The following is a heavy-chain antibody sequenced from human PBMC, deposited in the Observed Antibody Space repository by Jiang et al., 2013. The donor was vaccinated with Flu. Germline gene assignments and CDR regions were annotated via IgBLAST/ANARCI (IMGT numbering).Heavy chain of an antibody. V-gene: IGHV4-61*01. CDR2: IYYSGSA. D-gene: IGHD1-26*01. CDR1: GGSVSSGSYY. CDR3: ARGPAPYSGEYYGGDY. Sequence: LLKPSETLSLTCTVSGGSVSSGSYYWSWIRQPPGKGLEWIGYIYYSGSANHNPSLMSRVTISVDTSKNQFSLKLSSLTAADTAIYYCARGPAPYSGEYYGGDYWGRGTLVTVSS. J-gene: IGHJ4*02.